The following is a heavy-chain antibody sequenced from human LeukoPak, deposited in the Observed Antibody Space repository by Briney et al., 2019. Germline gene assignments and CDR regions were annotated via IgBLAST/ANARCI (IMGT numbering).Heavy chain of an antibody. D-gene: IGHD5-18*01. CDR2: ISYDGSSK. CDR1: GFTFSSYG. V-gene: IGHV3-30*18. CDR3: AKDKSGGYSYGGFDY. Sequence: GGSLRLSCAASGFTFSSYGMHWVRQAPGKGLEWVAVISYDGSSKYYADSVKGRFTISRDNSKNTLYLQMNSLRAEDTAVYYCAKDKSGGYSYGGFDYWGQGTLVTVSS. J-gene: IGHJ4*02.